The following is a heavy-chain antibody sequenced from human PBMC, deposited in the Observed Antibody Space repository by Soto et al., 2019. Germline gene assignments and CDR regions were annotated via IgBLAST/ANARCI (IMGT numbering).Heavy chain of an antibody. CDR1: GFTFSSYA. V-gene: IGHV3-30*04. CDR2: TSYDGSSK. D-gene: IGHD6-19*01. Sequence: QVQLVESGGGVVQPGRSLRLSCAASGFTFSSYAMHWVRQAPGKGLEWVSVTSYDGSSKFYSDSVKGRFTISRDNSENTLYLQMHSLRAEDAAVYYCAKDMQWLGREGYYYYAMDVWGQGTTVTVSS. J-gene: IGHJ6*02. CDR3: AKDMQWLGREGYYYYAMDV.